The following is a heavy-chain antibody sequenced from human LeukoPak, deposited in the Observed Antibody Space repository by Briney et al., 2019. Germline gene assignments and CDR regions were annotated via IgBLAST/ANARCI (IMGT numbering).Heavy chain of an antibody. V-gene: IGHV3-30*02. J-gene: IGHJ3*02. CDR3: AKEQGLRYFDWVGSDAFDI. Sequence: GGSLRLSCAASGFTFSSYGMHWVRQAPGKGLEWVAYIRYDGSNKYYADSVKGRFTISRDNSKNTLYLQMNSLRAEDTAVYYCAKEQGLRYFDWVGSDAFDIWGQGTMVTVSS. CDR2: IRYDGSNK. D-gene: IGHD3-9*01. CDR1: GFTFSSYG.